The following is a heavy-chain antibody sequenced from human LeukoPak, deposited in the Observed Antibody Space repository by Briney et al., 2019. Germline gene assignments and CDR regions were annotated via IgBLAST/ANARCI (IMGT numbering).Heavy chain of an antibody. Sequence: PSETLSLTCTVSDASISSSSYYWGWIRQLPGKGLEWIGSIYYSGNTYYNPSLKSRATISVDTSKNQFSLKLTSVTAADTAVYYCARHEGGAWAYCDYWGQGTLVTVSS. CDR3: ARHEGGAWAYCDY. V-gene: IGHV4-39*01. CDR2: IYYSGNT. CDR1: DASISSSSYY. J-gene: IGHJ4*02. D-gene: IGHD1-26*01.